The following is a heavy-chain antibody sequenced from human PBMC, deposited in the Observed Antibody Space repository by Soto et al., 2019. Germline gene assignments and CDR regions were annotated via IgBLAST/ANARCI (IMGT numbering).Heavy chain of an antibody. Sequence: ASVKVSCKASGYTFTGYYMHWVRQAPGQGLEWMGWINPNSGGTNYAQKFQGRVTMTRDTSISTAYMELSRLRSDDTAVYYCARRYCSSTRCYNNWFDPWGQGTLVTVSS. CDR2: INPNSGGT. CDR1: GYTFTGYY. V-gene: IGHV1-2*02. J-gene: IGHJ5*02. CDR3: ARRYCSSTRCYNNWFDP. D-gene: IGHD2-2*01.